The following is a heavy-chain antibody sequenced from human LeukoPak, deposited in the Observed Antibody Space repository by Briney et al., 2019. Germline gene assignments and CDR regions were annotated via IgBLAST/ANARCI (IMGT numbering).Heavy chain of an antibody. CDR3: ATGGGMVRGVIFDP. D-gene: IGHD3-10*01. Sequence: APVKVSCKVSGYTLTELSMHWVRQAPGKGLEWMGGFDPEDGETIYAQKFQGRVTMTEDTSTDTAYMELSSLRSEDTAVYYCATGGGMVRGVIFDPWGQGTLVTVSS. J-gene: IGHJ5*02. CDR2: FDPEDGET. CDR1: GYTLTELS. V-gene: IGHV1-24*01.